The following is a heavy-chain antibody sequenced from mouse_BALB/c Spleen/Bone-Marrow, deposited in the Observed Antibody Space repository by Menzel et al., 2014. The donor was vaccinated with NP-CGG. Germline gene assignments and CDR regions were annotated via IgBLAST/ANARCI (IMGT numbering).Heavy chain of an antibody. J-gene: IGHJ2*03. CDR3: ARVWYFDY. CDR1: GFTFSSYG. CDR2: INSNGGST. Sequence: EVQLQQSGGGLVQPGGSLKLSCAASGFTFSSYGMSWVRQTPDKRLELVATINSNGGSTYYPDSVKGRFTIPRDNAKNTLYLQMSSLKSEDTAMYYCARVWYFDYWGQGTSLTVSS. V-gene: IGHV5-6-3*01.